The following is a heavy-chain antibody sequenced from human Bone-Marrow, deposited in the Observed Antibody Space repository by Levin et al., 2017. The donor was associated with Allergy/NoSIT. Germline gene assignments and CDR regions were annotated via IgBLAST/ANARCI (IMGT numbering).Heavy chain of an antibody. Sequence: LSLTCATSGITFRSAWMSWVRQAPGKGLEWVGRIKSKTDGETTDYAAPVKGRFTISRDDSKNTVFLQMNSLKSEDTAVYYCANATGIMNYWGQGTLVIVSS. CDR2: IKSKTDGETT. CDR3: ANATGIMNY. J-gene: IGHJ4*02. CDR1: GITFRSAW. V-gene: IGHV3-15*01. D-gene: IGHD4-11*01.